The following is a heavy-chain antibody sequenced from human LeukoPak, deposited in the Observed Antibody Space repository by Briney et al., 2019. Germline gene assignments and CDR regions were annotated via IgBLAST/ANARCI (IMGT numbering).Heavy chain of an antibody. CDR3: ARDNDRKDDS. CDR1: GFTFSNYE. V-gene: IGHV3-7*01. CDR2: MNQDGSGK. J-gene: IGHJ5*02. D-gene: IGHD3-16*01. Sequence: GGSLRLSCAASGFTFSNYEMNWVRQAPGKGLEWVANMNQDGSGKYYMDSVKGRFAISRDNAKNSLYLQMNNLRVEDTAVYYCARDNDRKDDSWGQGTLVTVSS.